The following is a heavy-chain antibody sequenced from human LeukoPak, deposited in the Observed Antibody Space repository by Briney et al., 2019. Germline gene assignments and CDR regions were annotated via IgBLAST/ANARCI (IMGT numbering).Heavy chain of an antibody. CDR3: AKDRVSPGFNLFDP. Sequence: AGGSLRLSCAASGFTFSSYAMNWVRQAPGKGLEWVSAINGRGDNTYYADSVKGRFTISRDNSKSTLFLQMNSLRAEDTAIYYCAKDRVSPGFNLFDPWGQGTLSPSPQ. CDR1: GFTFSSYA. V-gene: IGHV3-23*01. CDR2: INGRGDNT. J-gene: IGHJ5*02. D-gene: IGHD2/OR15-2a*01.